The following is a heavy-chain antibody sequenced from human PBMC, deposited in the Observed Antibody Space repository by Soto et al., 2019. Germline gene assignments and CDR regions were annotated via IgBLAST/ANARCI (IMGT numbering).Heavy chain of an antibody. Sequence: QVQLVQSGAEVKKPGSSVKVSCKASGGTFSSYAISWVRQAPGQGLEWMGGIIPIFGTANYAQKFQGRVTITADESTSTAYMELSSLRSEDTAGYYCARASPRVYSYGSGVAYYCGMAVWGQGTTVTVSS. V-gene: IGHV1-69*12. J-gene: IGHJ6*02. D-gene: IGHD5-18*01. CDR1: GGTFSSYA. CDR3: ARASPRVYSYGSGVAYYCGMAV. CDR2: IIPIFGTA.